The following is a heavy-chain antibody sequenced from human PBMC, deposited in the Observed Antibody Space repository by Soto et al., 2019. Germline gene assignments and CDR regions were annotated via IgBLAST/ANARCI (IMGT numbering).Heavy chain of an antibody. CDR2: IIPIFGTA. J-gene: IGHJ4*02. V-gene: IGHV1-69*12. D-gene: IGHD6-19*01. Sequence: QVQLVQSGAEVKKPGSSVKVSCKASGGTFSSYAISWVRQAPGQGLEWMGGIIPIFGTANYALKFQSRVMITADESTSTAYMELSSLRSEDTAVYYCARVGYSSGSFDYWGQGTLVTVSS. CDR3: ARVGYSSGSFDY. CDR1: GGTFSSYA.